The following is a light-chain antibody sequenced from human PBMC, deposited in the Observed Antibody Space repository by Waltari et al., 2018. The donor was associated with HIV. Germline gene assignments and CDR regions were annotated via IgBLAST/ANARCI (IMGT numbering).Light chain of an antibody. V-gene: IGKV1-39*01. Sequence: DIQMTQSPSSLSVSVGDRVTITCRASQSISKYLNWYQQRPGKAPRLLIFAASTLQGGVPSRFSGSGSGTDFNFTITSLQREDLATYYCQQSYSSPAVTFGGGTKVESK. J-gene: IGKJ4*01. CDR2: AAS. CDR3: QQSYSSPAVT. CDR1: QSISKY.